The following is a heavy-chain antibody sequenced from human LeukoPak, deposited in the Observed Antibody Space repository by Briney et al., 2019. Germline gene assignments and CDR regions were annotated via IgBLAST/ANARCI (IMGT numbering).Heavy chain of an antibody. CDR3: AKDMRPSPSGLVIDY. Sequence: GGSLRLSCAASGFTFEDYAMHWVRQAPGKGLEWVSGVSWNSGSIGYADSVKGRFTISRDNAKNSLYLQMNSLRAEDMALYYCAKDMRPSPSGLVIDYWGQGTLVTVSS. D-gene: IGHD3-9*01. J-gene: IGHJ4*02. CDR1: GFTFEDYA. CDR2: VSWNSGSI. V-gene: IGHV3-9*03.